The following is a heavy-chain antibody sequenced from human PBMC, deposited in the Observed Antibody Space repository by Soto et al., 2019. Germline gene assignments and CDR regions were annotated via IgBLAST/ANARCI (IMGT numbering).Heavy chain of an antibody. V-gene: IGHV4-59*01. J-gene: IGHJ4*02. CDR1: GGSFSGYY. D-gene: IGHD4-17*01. CDR2: IYYSGGT. Sequence: SETLSLTCAVYGGSFSGYYWSWIRQPPGKGLEWIGYIYYSGGTNYNPSLKSRVTISVDTSKNQFSLKLSSVTAADTAVYYCARVYGDYLDYWGQGTLVTVS. CDR3: ARVYGDYLDY.